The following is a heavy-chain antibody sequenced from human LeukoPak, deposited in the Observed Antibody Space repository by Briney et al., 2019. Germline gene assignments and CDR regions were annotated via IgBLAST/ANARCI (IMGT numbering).Heavy chain of an antibody. V-gene: IGHV1-3*01. CDR1: GYTFTSYA. D-gene: IGHD3-10*01. CDR3: ARDGWFGESLYYYGMDV. CDR2: INAGNGNT. Sequence: ASVKVSCKASGYTFTSYAMHWVRQAPGQRLEWMGWINAGNGNTKYSQKFQGRVTITRDTSASTAYMELSSLRSEDTAVYYCARDGWFGESLYYYGMDVWGQGTTVPVSS. J-gene: IGHJ6*02.